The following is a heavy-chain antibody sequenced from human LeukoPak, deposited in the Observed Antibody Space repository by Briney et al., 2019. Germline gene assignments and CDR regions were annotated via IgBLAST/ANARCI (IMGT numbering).Heavy chain of an antibody. CDR2: IYPGDSDT. CDR1: GYSFTSYW. CDR3: ACSLYYYDSSGYYYS. V-gene: IGHV5-51*01. J-gene: IGHJ4*02. D-gene: IGHD3-22*01. Sequence: GESLKISCRGSGYSFTSYWIGWVRQMPGKGLEWMGIIYPGDSDTRYSPSFQGQVTISADKSISTAYLQWSSLKASDTAMYYCACSLYYYDSSGYYYSWGQGTLVTVSS.